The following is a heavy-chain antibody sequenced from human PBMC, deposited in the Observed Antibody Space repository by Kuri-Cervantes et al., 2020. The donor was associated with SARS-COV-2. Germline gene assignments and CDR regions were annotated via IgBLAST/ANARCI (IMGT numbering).Heavy chain of an antibody. Sequence: GGSLRPPCAASGFNFSSTDMHWVRQAPGKGLEWVAVISHDGKNKKCIASGKGRLTISRDNSKNTLYLHMKSLRSEDTAMYYCAKDRVGVQDFWGQGTLVTVSS. CDR3: AKDRVGVQDF. V-gene: IGHV3-30*18. D-gene: IGHD2-21*01. CDR1: GFNFSSTD. CDR2: ISHDGKNK. J-gene: IGHJ4*02.